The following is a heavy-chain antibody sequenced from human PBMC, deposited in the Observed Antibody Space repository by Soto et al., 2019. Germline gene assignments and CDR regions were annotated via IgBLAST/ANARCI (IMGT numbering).Heavy chain of an antibody. D-gene: IGHD6-6*01. V-gene: IGHV3-23*01. CDR2: ISGSGGST. Sequence: EVQLLESGGGLVQPGGSLRLSCAASGFTFSSYAMSWVRQAPGKGLEWVSAISGSGGSTYYADSVKGRFTISRDNSKNTLYRQMNSLRAEDTAVYYCAKGSSSSVYYYYYGMDVWGQGTTVTVS. CDR3: AKGSSSSVYYYYYGMDV. CDR1: GFTFSSYA. J-gene: IGHJ6*02.